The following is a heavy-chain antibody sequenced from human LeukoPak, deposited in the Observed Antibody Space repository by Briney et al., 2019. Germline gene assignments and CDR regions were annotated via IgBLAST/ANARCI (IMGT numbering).Heavy chain of an antibody. Sequence: SSETLSLTCTVSGGSISSYYWSWIRQPAGKGLEWIGRIYTSGSTYYNPSLKSRVTISVDTSKNQFSLKLSSVTAADTAVYYCAIHNWNYPPYYYYYMDVWGKGTTVTVSS. V-gene: IGHV4-4*07. D-gene: IGHD1-7*01. J-gene: IGHJ6*03. CDR2: IYTSGST. CDR3: AIHNWNYPPYYYYYMDV. CDR1: GGSISSYY.